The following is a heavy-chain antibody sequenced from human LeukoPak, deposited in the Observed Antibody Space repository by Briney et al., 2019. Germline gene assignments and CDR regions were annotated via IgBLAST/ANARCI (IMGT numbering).Heavy chain of an antibody. CDR1: GFTFSGYS. Sequence: PGGSLRLSCAASGFTFSGYSMNWVRQAPGKGLEWVSYISSDSGTIYYADSVKGRFTISRDNAKSSLYLQMNSLRAEDTAVYYCAREKAAAGDYWGQGTLVTVSS. V-gene: IGHV3-48*01. CDR3: AREKAAAGDY. D-gene: IGHD6-13*01. CDR2: ISSDSGTI. J-gene: IGHJ4*02.